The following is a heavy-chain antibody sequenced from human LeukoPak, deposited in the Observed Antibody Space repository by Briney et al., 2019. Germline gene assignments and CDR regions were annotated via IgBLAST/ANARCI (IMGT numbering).Heavy chain of an antibody. CDR3: ARDMYSGSYPWAFDI. V-gene: IGHV1-69*13. Sequence: SVKVSCKASGGTFSSYAISWVRQAPGQGLEWMGGIIPIFGTANYAQKFQGRVTITADESTSTAYMELRSLRSDDTAVYYCARDMYSGSYPWAFDIWGQGTMVTVSS. CDR2: IIPIFGTA. D-gene: IGHD1-26*01. J-gene: IGHJ3*02. CDR1: GGTFSSYA.